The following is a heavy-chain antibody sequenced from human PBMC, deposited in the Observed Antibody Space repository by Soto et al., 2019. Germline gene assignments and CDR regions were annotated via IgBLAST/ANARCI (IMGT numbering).Heavy chain of an antibody. CDR1: GFTFSSYW. V-gene: IGHV3-7*03. Sequence: GGSLRLSCAASGFTFSSYWMSWVRQAPGKGLEWVANIKQDGSEKYYVDSVKGRFTISRDNAKNSLYLKMNSLRAEDTAVYYCARLQYSSSWYPLYYFDYWGQGTLVTVSS. D-gene: IGHD6-13*01. J-gene: IGHJ4*02. CDR3: ARLQYSSSWYPLYYFDY. CDR2: IKQDGSEK.